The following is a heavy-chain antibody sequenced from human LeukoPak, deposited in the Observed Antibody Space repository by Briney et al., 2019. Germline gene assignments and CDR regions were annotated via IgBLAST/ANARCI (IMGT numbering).Heavy chain of an antibody. CDR3: ARCLPYYDFPFDY. Sequence: GGSLRLSCAASGFTFSDYYMSWIRQAPGKGLEWVSYISSSGSTIYYADSVKGRFTISRDNAKNSLYLQMNSLRAEDTAVYYCARCLPYYDFPFDYWGQGTLVTVSS. CDR2: ISSSGSTI. CDR1: GFTFSDYY. J-gene: IGHJ4*02. D-gene: IGHD3-3*01. V-gene: IGHV3-11*01.